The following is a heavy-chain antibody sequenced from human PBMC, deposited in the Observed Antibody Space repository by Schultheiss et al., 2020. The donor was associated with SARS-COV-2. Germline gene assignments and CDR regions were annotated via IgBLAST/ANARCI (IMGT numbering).Heavy chain of an antibody. J-gene: IGHJ4*02. D-gene: IGHD3-16*01. CDR1: GGSISSYY. CDR2: IYYSGST. CDR3: AARSKGDFDY. V-gene: IGHV4-59*08. Sequence: GSLRLSCTVSGGSISSYYWSWIRQPPGKGLEWIGYIYYSGSTNYNPSLKSRVTMSVDTSKNQFSLKLSSVTAADTAVYYCAARSKGDFDYWGQGTLVTVSS.